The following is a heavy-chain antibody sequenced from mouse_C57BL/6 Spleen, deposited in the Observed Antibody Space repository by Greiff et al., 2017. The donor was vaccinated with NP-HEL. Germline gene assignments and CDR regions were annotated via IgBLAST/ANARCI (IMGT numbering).Heavy chain of an antibody. Sequence: QVQLQQPGAELVRPGTSVKLSCKASGYTFTSYWMHWVKQRPGQGLEWIGVIDPSDSYTNYNQKFKGKATLTVDTSSSTAYMQLSSLTSEDSAVYYCAFYGNYGSYYFDYWGQGTTLTVSS. D-gene: IGHD2-1*01. CDR1: GYTFTSYW. V-gene: IGHV1-59*01. CDR3: AFYGNYGSYYFDY. J-gene: IGHJ2*01. CDR2: IDPSDSYT.